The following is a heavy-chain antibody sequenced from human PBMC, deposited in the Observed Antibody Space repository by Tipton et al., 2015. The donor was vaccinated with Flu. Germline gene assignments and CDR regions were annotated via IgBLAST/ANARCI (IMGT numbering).Heavy chain of an antibody. CDR2: IYTSGST. CDR1: GGSISSYY. J-gene: IGHJ3*02. D-gene: IGHD3-10*01. Sequence: TLSLTCTVSGGSISSYYWSWIRQPAGKGLEWIGRIYTSGSTNYNPSLKSRVTMSVDTSKNQFSLKLSSVTAADTAVYYCASGGEDGSGPHAFDIWGQGTMVTVSS. V-gene: IGHV4-4*07. CDR3: ASGGEDGSGPHAFDI.